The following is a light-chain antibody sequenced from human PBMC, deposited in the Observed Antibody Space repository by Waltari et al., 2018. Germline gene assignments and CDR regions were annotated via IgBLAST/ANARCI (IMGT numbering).Light chain of an antibody. J-gene: IGLJ3*02. CDR3: CSYVQKDIWL. CDR2: EVI. CDR1: TGIGGIPDF. Sequence: QSALPQPASVSGAPGQPTTIPCSAVTGIGGIPDFAPWYHHHPGKVPKLLIYEVIKRPPDVSDRFSGSKSGNTASLSISGLQADDEADYYCCSYVQKDIWLFGRGTKVTVL. V-gene: IGLV2-23*02.